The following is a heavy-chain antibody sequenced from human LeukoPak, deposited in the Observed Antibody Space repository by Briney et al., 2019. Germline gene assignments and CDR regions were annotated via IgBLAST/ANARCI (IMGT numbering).Heavy chain of an antibody. J-gene: IGHJ6*02. V-gene: IGHV3-74*01. CDR3: ARDLGYYDFWSGYYTGHYYYYGMDV. CDR2: INSDGSST. Sequence: PGGSLRLSCAVSGFTFSWMHWVRQVPGKGLVWVSRINSDGSSTSYADSVKGRFTISRDNAKNTLYLQMNSLRAEDTAVYYCARDLGYYDFWSGYYTGHYYYYGMDVWGQGTTVTVSS. CDR1: GFTFSW. D-gene: IGHD3-3*01.